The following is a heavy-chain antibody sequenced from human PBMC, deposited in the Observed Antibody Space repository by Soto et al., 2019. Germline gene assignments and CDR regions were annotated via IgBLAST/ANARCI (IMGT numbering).Heavy chain of an antibody. D-gene: IGHD3-3*01. V-gene: IGHV1-69*13. CDR3: ARSGIFGGKYINYYFYYGMDV. J-gene: IGHJ6*02. CDR1: GGTFSSYA. Sequence: ASVKVSCKASGGTFSSYAISWVRQAPGQGLEWMGGIIPIFGTANYAQKFQGRVTITADESTSTAYMELSSLRSEDTAVYYCARSGIFGGKYINYYFYYGMDVWGQGPTVTVSS. CDR2: IIPIFGTA.